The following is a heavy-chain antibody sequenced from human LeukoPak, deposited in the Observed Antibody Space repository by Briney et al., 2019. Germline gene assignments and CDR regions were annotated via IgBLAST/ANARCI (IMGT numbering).Heavy chain of an antibody. J-gene: IGHJ4*02. CDR3: ARGIAVAGLDY. CDR2: ISSSSSYI. Sequence: GSLRLSCAASGFTVSSNYMSWVRQVPGKGLEWVSSISSSSSYIYYADSVKGRFTISRDNAKNSLYLQMNSLRAEDTAVYYCARGIAVAGLDYWGQGTLVTVSS. V-gene: IGHV3-21*01. D-gene: IGHD6-19*01. CDR1: GFTVSSNY.